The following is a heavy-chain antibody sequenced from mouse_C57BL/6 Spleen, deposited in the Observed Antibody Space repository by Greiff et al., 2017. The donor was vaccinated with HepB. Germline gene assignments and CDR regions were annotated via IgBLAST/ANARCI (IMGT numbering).Heavy chain of an antibody. Sequence: EVKLVESGGDLVKPGGSLKLSCAASGFTFSSYGMSWVRQTPDKRLEWVATISSGGSYTYYPDSVKGRFTISRDNAKNTLYLQMSSLKSEDTAMYYWSRLYGNYVYFVYWGQGTTLTVSS. CDR3: SRLYGNYVYFVY. J-gene: IGHJ2*01. CDR2: ISSGGSYT. CDR1: GFTFSSYG. V-gene: IGHV5-6*01. D-gene: IGHD2-10*02.